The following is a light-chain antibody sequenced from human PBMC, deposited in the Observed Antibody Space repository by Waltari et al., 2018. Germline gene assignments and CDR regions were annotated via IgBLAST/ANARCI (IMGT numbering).Light chain of an antibody. J-gene: IGKJ5*01. CDR1: QDISNY. V-gene: IGKV1-33*01. Sequence: DIQMTQSPSSLSASVGDRVNITCQASQDISNYLYWYQQKPGKPPNLLIYDASNLESGVPSRFSGSGSETDFTFTITSLQPEDIATYHCQQYANLPHTFGQGTRLEIK. CDR2: DAS. CDR3: QQYANLPHT.